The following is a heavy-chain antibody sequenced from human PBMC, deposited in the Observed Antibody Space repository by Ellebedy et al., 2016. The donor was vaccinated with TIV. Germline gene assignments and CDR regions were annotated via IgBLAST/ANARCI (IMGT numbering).Heavy chain of an antibody. Sequence: GESLKISCAASGFVFSSYAMSWVRQATGKGLEWVSTISGSGGSTYYADSVKGRFTISRDNSQNTLYLQMNSLRAEDTAVYYCAGNPSSGWPWGQGTLVTVSS. CDR1: GFVFSSYA. CDR3: AGNPSSGWP. V-gene: IGHV3-23*01. D-gene: IGHD6-19*01. CDR2: ISGSGGST. J-gene: IGHJ5*02.